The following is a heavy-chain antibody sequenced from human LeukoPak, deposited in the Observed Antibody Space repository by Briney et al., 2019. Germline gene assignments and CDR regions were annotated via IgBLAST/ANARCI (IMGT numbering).Heavy chain of an antibody. CDR3: ARDRSANYYYMDV. CDR1: GSTFSSYA. J-gene: IGHJ6*03. Sequence: GGSLRLSCAASGSTFSSYAVHWVRQAPGKGLEYVSAISSKGGSTYYANSVKGRFTISRDNSKNTLYLQMGSLRAEDMAVYYCARDRSANYYYMDVWGKGTTVTVSS. CDR2: ISSKGGST. D-gene: IGHD2-8*01. V-gene: IGHV3-64*01.